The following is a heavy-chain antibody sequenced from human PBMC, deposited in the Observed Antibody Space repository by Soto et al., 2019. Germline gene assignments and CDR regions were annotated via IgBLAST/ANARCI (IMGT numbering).Heavy chain of an antibody. V-gene: IGHV3-23*01. Sequence: PGGSLRLSCAASGFTFSSCAMGWVRQAPGKGPEWVSDIIDSGGSTYYADSVKGRFTISRDNSKSTLYLQMNSLRAGDTALYYCAKGRSYYYYYGVDVWGQGTTVTVSS. CDR1: GFTFSSCA. CDR2: IIDSGGST. CDR3: AKGRSYYYYYGVDV. J-gene: IGHJ6*02.